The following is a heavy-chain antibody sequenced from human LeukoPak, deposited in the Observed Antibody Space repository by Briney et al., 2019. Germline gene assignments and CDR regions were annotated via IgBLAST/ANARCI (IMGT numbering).Heavy chain of an antibody. V-gene: IGHV3-20*04. Sequence: GSLRLSCAASGFTFSSYSMNWVRQAPGKGLEWVSGINWNGGSTGYADSVKGRFTISRDNAKNSLYLQMNSLRAEDTALYYCARATVTTMAFDIWGQGTMVTVSS. J-gene: IGHJ3*02. CDR1: GFTFSSYS. CDR3: ARATVTTMAFDI. D-gene: IGHD4-17*01. CDR2: INWNGGST.